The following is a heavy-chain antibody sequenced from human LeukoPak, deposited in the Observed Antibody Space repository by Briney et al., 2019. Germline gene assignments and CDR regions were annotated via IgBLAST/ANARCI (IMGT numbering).Heavy chain of an antibody. CDR2: ISGSNIYI. V-gene: IGHV3-21*06. Sequence: PGGSLRLSCAASGFAFSSYWMSWVRQAPGKGLEWVSSISGSNIYINYADSVKGRFTISSDNARDSVFLQMNSLRAEDTAVYYCARALYDSSGYYFDYWGQGTLVTVSS. CDR3: ARALYDSSGYYFDY. J-gene: IGHJ4*02. D-gene: IGHD3-22*01. CDR1: GFAFSSYW.